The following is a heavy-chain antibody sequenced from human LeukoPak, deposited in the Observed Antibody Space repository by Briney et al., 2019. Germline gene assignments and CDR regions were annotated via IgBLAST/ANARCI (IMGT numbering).Heavy chain of an antibody. V-gene: IGHV3-30*02. CDR1: GFTFSSYG. Sequence: QPGGSLRLSCAASGFTFSSYGMHWVRQAPGKGLEWVAYMQYDGSNQQYADSVKGRFSISRGNSKNILNLQMNSLRADDTAVYYCAKDRCSNGVGCYYYYMDVWGKGTTVTIYS. J-gene: IGHJ6*03. CDR3: AKDRCSNGVGCYYYYMDV. CDR2: MQYDGSNQ. D-gene: IGHD2-8*01.